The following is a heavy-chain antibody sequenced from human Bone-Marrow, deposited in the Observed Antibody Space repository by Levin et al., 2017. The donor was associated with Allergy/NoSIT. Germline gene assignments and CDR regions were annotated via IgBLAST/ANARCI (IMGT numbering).Heavy chain of an antibody. CDR1: GYTFTSYA. CDR3: ARGPSSSWYVGKDY. Sequence: GESLKISCKASGYTFTSYAMNWVRQAPGQGLEWMGWINTNTGNPTYAQGFTGRFVFSLDTSVSTAYLQICSLKAEDTAVYYCARGPSSSWYVGKDYWGQGTLVTVSS. D-gene: IGHD6-13*01. J-gene: IGHJ4*02. CDR2: INTNTGNP. V-gene: IGHV7-4-1*01.